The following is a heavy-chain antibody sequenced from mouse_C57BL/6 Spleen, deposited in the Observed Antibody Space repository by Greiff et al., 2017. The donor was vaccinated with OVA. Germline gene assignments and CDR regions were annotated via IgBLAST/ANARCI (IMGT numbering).Heavy chain of an antibody. V-gene: IGHV1-59*01. CDR2: IDPSDSYT. CDR1: GYTFTSYW. Sequence: QVQLQQPGAELVRPGPSVKLSCKASGYTFTSYWMHWVKQRPGQGLEWIGVIDPSDSYTNYNQKFKGKATLTVDTSSSTAYMQLSSLTSEDSAVYYCARHYSDYWGQGTTLTVSS. J-gene: IGHJ2*01. CDR3: ARHYSDY. D-gene: IGHD2-12*01.